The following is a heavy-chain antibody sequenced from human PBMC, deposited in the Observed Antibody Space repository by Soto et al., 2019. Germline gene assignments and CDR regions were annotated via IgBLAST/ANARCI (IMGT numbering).Heavy chain of an antibody. CDR1: GFTFSTYW. CDR3: ARDHFENNSPYYFDH. Sequence: EVQLVESGGVLVQPGRSLRLSCAASGFTFSTYWMHWVRQAPGKGLVWVSHINSDGSKTKYADSVKGRFTVSRDNAKSTLFLQMSSLRAEDTAVYYCARDHFENNSPYYFDHWGQGTLVTVSS. D-gene: IGHD3-9*01. CDR2: INSDGSKT. J-gene: IGHJ4*02. V-gene: IGHV3-74*03.